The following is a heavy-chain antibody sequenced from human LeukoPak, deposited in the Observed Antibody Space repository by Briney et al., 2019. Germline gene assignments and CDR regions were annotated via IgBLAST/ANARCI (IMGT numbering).Heavy chain of an antibody. J-gene: IGHJ4*02. CDR1: GGSISSSSYY. CDR2: IYYSGST. Sequence: SETLSLTCTVSGGSISSSSYYWGWIRQPPGKGLEWIGSIYYSGSTYYNPSLKSRVTISVDTSKNQFSLKLSSVTAADTAVYYCASWRIAAAGSDYWGQGTLVTVSS. D-gene: IGHD6-13*01. CDR3: ASWRIAAAGSDY. V-gene: IGHV4-39*07.